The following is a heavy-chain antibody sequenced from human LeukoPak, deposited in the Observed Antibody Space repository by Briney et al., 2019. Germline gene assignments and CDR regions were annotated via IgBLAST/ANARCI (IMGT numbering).Heavy chain of an antibody. CDR1: GFTFSSYW. D-gene: IGHD1-26*01. Sequence: PGGSLRLSCAASGFTFSSYWMSWVRQAPGKGLEWVANIKQDGSEKYYVDSVKGRFTISRDNAKNSLYLQMNSLKAEDTAVYYCAKWELLRYFDYWGQGTLVTVSS. CDR3: AKWELLRYFDY. CDR2: IKQDGSEK. J-gene: IGHJ4*02. V-gene: IGHV3-7*01.